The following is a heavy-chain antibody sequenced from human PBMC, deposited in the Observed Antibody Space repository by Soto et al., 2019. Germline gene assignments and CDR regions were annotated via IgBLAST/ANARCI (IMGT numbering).Heavy chain of an antibody. CDR1: GFTFTTYS. J-gene: IGHJ4*02. Sequence: PGGSLRLSCAASGFTFTTYSMNWVRQAPGKGLEWVSSISSNSNYIYYTDSVKGRFTISRDNAKNSLFLQMDSLRAEDTAVYYCARHDGRNFPLDYWGRGTLVTVDS. V-gene: IGHV3-21*01. CDR3: ARHDGRNFPLDY. CDR2: ISSNSNYI. D-gene: IGHD1-26*01.